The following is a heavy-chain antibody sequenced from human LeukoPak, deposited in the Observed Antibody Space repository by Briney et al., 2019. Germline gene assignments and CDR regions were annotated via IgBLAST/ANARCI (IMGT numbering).Heavy chain of an antibody. J-gene: IGHJ4*02. CDR2: ISYDGSNK. CDR3: ARDVSSWYRHHFDY. D-gene: IGHD6-13*01. CDR1: GFTFSSYA. V-gene: IGHV3-30*04. Sequence: SGRSLRLSCAASGFTFSSYAMHWVRQAPGKGLEWVAVISYDGSNKYYADSVKGRFTISRDNSKNTLYLQMNSLRAEDTAVYYCARDVSSWYRHHFDYWGQGTLVTVSS.